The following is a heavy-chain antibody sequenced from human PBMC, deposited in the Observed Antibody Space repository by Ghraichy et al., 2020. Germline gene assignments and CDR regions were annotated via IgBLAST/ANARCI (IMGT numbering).Heavy chain of an antibody. Sequence: SETLSLTCTVSGGSMSRYFWSWTRQAPGKGLEWIGYVYYIGSTNYNPSLKSRVTISVDTAKNQFSLKLTSVTAADTAVYFCAREEVAGELDFWGQGTLVTVSS. D-gene: IGHD6-19*01. CDR2: VYYIGST. CDR1: GGSMSRYF. V-gene: IGHV4-59*12. CDR3: AREEVAGELDF. J-gene: IGHJ4*02.